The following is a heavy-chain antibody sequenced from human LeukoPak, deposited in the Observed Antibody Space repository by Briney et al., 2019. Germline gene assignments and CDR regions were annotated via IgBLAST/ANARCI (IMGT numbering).Heavy chain of an antibody. V-gene: IGHV3-66*01. CDR1: GFTVSSNY. J-gene: IGHJ4*02. CDR2: IYSGGST. CDR3: ASRGLQYEYYFDY. Sequence: PGGSLRLSCAASGFTVSSNYMSWVRQAPGKGLEWVSVIYSGGSTYYADSVKGRFTISRDNSKNTLYLQMNSLRAEDTAVYYCASRGLQYEYYFDYWGQGTLVTVSS. D-gene: IGHD4-4*01.